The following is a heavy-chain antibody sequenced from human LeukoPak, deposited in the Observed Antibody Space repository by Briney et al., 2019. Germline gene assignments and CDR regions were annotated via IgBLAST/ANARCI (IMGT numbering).Heavy chain of an antibody. Sequence: HPGGSLRLSCAASGFTFDDYAMNWVRQAPGKGLEWVSAISGSGGTTYYVDSVKGRFTISRDNSKNTLYLQMNSLRAEDTAVYYCAKDNADFWSGNHKLDPWGQGTLVTVSS. D-gene: IGHD3-3*01. CDR3: AKDNADFWSGNHKLDP. V-gene: IGHV3-23*01. J-gene: IGHJ5*02. CDR2: ISGSGGTT. CDR1: GFTFDDYA.